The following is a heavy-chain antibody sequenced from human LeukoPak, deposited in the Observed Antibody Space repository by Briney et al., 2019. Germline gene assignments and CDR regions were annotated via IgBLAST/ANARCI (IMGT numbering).Heavy chain of an antibody. D-gene: IGHD2-15*01. CDR3: ASDQWSPAY. J-gene: IGHJ4*02. Sequence: GASVKLSCNSSVYTFSRYDINGVRQPPGQGLEWMRCINTDTGNPTYAQVFAGRLVFSVDTSVSTPYLQIKSLMVEDTAVYYCASDQWSPAYWGQGTLVTVSS. CDR1: VYTFSRYD. V-gene: IGHV7-4-1*02. CDR2: INTDTGNP.